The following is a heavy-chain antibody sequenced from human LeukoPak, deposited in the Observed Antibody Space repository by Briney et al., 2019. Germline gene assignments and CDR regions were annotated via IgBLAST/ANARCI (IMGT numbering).Heavy chain of an antibody. CDR2: ISSSSSYI. CDR3: ARDALTGYYPYYFDY. CDR1: GFTFSSYS. D-gene: IGHD3-9*01. J-gene: IGHJ4*02. Sequence: GGSLRLSCAASGFTFSSYSMNWVRQAPGKGLEWVSSISSSSSYIYYADSVKGRFTISRDNAKNSLYLQMNSLRAEGTAAYYCARDALTGYYPYYFDYWGQGTLVTVSS. V-gene: IGHV3-21*01.